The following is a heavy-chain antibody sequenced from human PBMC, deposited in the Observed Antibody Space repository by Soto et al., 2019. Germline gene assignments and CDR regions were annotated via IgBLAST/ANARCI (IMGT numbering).Heavy chain of an antibody. Sequence: SVKVSCKASGGTFSSYAISWVRQAPGQGLEWVGGIIPIFGTANYAQKFQGRVTITADESTSTAYMELSSLRSEDTAVYYCARGNCSGGSCLMNYYYGMDVWGQGTTVTVSS. CDR1: GGTFSSYA. CDR3: ARGNCSGGSCLMNYYYGMDV. D-gene: IGHD2-15*01. J-gene: IGHJ6*02. V-gene: IGHV1-69*13. CDR2: IIPIFGTA.